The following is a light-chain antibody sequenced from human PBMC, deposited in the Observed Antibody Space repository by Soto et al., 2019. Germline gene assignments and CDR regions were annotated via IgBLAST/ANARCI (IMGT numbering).Light chain of an antibody. CDR3: SSYADTERI. V-gene: IGLV2-11*01. J-gene: IGLJ2*01. CDR2: DVS. CDR1: STDVGGYNY. Sequence: QSVLTQPRSVSGSPGQSVTISCTGSSTDVGGYNYVSWYQQHPGKAPKLIIYDVSKRPSGVPDRFSGSKSGNTASLTISGLQAEDEADYYCSSYADTERIFGGGTKLT.